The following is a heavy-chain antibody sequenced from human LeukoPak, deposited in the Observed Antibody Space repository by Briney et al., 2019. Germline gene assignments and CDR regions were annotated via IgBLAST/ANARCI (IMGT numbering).Heavy chain of an antibody. D-gene: IGHD3-3*01. CDR2: ISSSSSTI. CDR1: GFTFSSYS. V-gene: IGHV3-48*01. Sequence: GGSLRLSCAASGFTFSSYSMNWVRHAPGKGLEWVSYISSSSSTIYYADSVKGRFTIPRDNAKNSLYLQMNSLRAEDTAVYYCAALRFLEWLSWGQGTLVTVSS. CDR3: AALRFLEWLS. J-gene: IGHJ5*02.